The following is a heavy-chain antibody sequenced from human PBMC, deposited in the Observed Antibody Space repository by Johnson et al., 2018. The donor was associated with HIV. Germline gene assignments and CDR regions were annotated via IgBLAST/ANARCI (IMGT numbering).Heavy chain of an antibody. CDR2: IYSGGST. CDR1: GFIVGANY. J-gene: IGHJ3*02. Sequence: VQLVESGGGLIQPGGSLRLSCAASGFIVGANYMSWVRQAPGKGLEWVSVIYSGGSTYYADSVKGRFTISRDNSRNTLYLQMNSLRAEDTAVYYCAGDRSDMIPTQGPEDAFDIWGQGTLVTVSS. D-gene: IGHD3-22*01. V-gene: IGHV3-53*01. CDR3: AGDRSDMIPTQGPEDAFDI.